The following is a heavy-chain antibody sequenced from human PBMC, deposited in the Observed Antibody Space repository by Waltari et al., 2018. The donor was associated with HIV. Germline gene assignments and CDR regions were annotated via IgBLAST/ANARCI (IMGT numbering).Heavy chain of an antibody. D-gene: IGHD5-18*01. Sequence: LVESGGDVVQPGRSLRLSCSASGFTFKHYGMHWVRQTQGKGLEWVAFVSFDSSDFYYADSLKGRFTVSRDNSKNTLFLQMDSLKSEDTALYYCARAPTTSLSLIQGFWGQGTLVTVSS. CDR2: VSFDSSDF. J-gene: IGHJ4*02. V-gene: IGHV3-30*03. CDR3: ARAPTTSLSLIQGF. CDR1: GFTFKHYG.